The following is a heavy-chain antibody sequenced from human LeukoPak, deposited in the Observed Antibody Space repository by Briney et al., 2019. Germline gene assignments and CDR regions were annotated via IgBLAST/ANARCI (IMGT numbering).Heavy chain of an antibody. Sequence: SETLSLTCAVSGDSISSNYCWRWVRQFPGKGLEWIGEVYRRGSTSYNPSLKSRVVISIDKSKNQYSLNLNSVTAADTAMYYCGRHTYGDSSAAFDIWGQGTMVIVSS. CDR3: GRHTYGDSSAAFDI. CDR2: VYRRGST. CDR1: GDSISSNYC. V-gene: IGHV4-4*02. J-gene: IGHJ3*02. D-gene: IGHD4-17*01.